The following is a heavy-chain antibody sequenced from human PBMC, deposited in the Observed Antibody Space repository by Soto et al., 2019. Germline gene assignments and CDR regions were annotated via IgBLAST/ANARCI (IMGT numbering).Heavy chain of an antibody. J-gene: IGHJ4*02. Sequence: ASVKVSCKASGYTFTSYYMHWVRQAPGQGLEWMGIINPSGGSTSYAQKFQGRVTMTRDTSTSTVYMELSNLRSEDTAVYYCARDRWAVDTAMAVDYWGQGTLVTVSS. V-gene: IGHV1-46*01. CDR2: INPSGGST. CDR1: GYTFTSYY. CDR3: ARDRWAVDTAMAVDY. D-gene: IGHD5-18*01.